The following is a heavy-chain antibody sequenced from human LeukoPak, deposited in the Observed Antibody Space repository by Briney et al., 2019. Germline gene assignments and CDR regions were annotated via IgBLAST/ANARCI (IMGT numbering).Heavy chain of an antibody. CDR3: ARAETTVTTGWFDP. CDR1: GGSISSYY. V-gene: IGHV4-59*12. J-gene: IGHJ5*02. CDR2: IYYSGST. Sequence: SETLSLTCTVSGGSISSYYWSWIRQPPGKGLEWIGSIYYSGSTYYNPSLKSRVTISVDTSKNQFSLKLSSVTAADTAVYYCARAETTVTTGWFDPWGQGTLVTVSS. D-gene: IGHD4-17*01.